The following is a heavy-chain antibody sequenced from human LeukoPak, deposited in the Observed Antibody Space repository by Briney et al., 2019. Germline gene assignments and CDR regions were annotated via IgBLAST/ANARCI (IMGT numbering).Heavy chain of an antibody. CDR1: GYTFTDYY. J-gene: IGHJ3*02. CDR2: INPSSGGT. Sequence: GASVKVSCKASGYTFTDYYIHWVRQAPGQGLERMGWINPSSGGTSYAQKFQGRVTMTRDTSISTAYMELSRLRSDDTAMYYCARAPDGGTFDIWGQGTMVTVSS. V-gene: IGHV1-2*02. CDR3: ARAPDGGTFDI. D-gene: IGHD1-14*01.